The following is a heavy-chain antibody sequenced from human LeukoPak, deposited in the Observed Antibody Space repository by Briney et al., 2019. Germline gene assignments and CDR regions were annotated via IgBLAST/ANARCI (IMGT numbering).Heavy chain of an antibody. CDR3: ATTQPLDYYGSGSSYYYYGMDV. J-gene: IGHJ6*02. D-gene: IGHD3-10*01. CDR1: GGSISSYY. Sequence: SETLSLTCTVSGGSISSYYWSWIRQPPGKGLEWIGYIYYSGSTNYNPSLKSRVTISVDTSKNQFSLKLSPVTAADTAVYYCATTQPLDYYGSGSSYYYYGMDVWGQGTTVTVSS. V-gene: IGHV4-59*12. CDR2: IYYSGST.